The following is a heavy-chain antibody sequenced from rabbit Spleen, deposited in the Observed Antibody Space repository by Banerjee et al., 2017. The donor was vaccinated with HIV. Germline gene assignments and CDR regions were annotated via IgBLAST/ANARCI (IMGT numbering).Heavy chain of an antibody. D-gene: IGHD1-1*01. CDR2: IDTNDGDT. J-gene: IGHJ4*01. Sequence: LEESGGGLVKPGGTLTLTCTVSGFSFSSNWICWVRQAPGKGLEWIACIDTNDGDTDYANWPKGRFTISKTSSTTVTLQMTSLTAADTATYFCARDGASGGGVAWDLWGPGTLVTVS. CDR3: ARDGASGGGVAWDL. V-gene: IGHV1S45*01. CDR1: GFSFSSNW.